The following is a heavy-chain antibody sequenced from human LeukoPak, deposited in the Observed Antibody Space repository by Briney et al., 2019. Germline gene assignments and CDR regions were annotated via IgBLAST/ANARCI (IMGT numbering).Heavy chain of an antibody. CDR3: ARDEGYSGYVDAFDI. Sequence: GGSLRLSCAASGFTFSSNSMNWVRQAPGKGLEWVSYISSSSSTIYYADSVKGRFTISRDNAKNSLYLQMNSLRDEDTAVYYCARDEGYSGYVDAFDIWGQGTMVTVSS. J-gene: IGHJ3*02. CDR1: GFTFSSNS. D-gene: IGHD5-12*01. V-gene: IGHV3-48*02. CDR2: ISSSSSTI.